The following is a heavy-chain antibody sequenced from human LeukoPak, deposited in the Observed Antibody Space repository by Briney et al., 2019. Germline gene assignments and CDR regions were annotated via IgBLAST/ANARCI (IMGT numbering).Heavy chain of an antibody. CDR3: ARDEGIAVAGAFDY. D-gene: IGHD6-19*01. V-gene: IGHV1-69*04. CDR1: GGTFSSYA. J-gene: IGHJ4*02. Sequence: SVKVSGKASGGTFSSYAISWVRQAPGQGLEWMGRIIPIFGIANYAQKFQGRVTITADKSTSTAYMELSSLRSEDTAVYYCARDEGIAVAGAFDYWGQGTLVTVSS. CDR2: IIPIFGIA.